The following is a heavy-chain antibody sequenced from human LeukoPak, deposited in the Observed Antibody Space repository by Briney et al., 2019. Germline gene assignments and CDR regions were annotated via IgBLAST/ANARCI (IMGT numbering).Heavy chain of an antibody. J-gene: IGHJ5*02. Sequence: PGASVKVSCKASGYTFTSYGISWVRQAPGQGLEWMGWISTYNGNTNYAQKLQGRVTMSTDTSTSTAYMELRSLRSDDTAVYYCARDGVEWELLQENWFDPWGQGTLVTVSS. CDR2: ISTYNGNT. CDR1: GYTFTSYG. CDR3: ARDGVEWELLQENWFDP. V-gene: IGHV1-18*01. D-gene: IGHD1-26*01.